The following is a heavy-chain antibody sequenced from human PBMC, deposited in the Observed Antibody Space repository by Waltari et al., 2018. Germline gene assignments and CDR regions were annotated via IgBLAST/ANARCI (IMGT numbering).Heavy chain of an antibody. D-gene: IGHD3-10*01. Sequence: VELLESGGGLVQPGGSLRLSCVASGLTFSNYGMNWVRQAPGKGLQWVSGISSSGDSTNYADSVKGRFTISRDNSKNTLHLQMHSLRAEDTAVYYCANTYYFGLDLWGQGTTVTVSS. CDR2: ISSSGDST. CDR1: GLTFSNYG. J-gene: IGHJ6*02. V-gene: IGHV3-23*01. CDR3: ANTYYFGLDL.